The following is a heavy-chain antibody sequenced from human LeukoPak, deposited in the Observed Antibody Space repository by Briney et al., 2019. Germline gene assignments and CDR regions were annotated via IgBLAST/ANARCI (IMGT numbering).Heavy chain of an antibody. CDR1: GFTFSSYW. Sequence: GGSLRLSCAASGFTFSSYWMGWVRQAPGKGLEWVANIKKDGSEKYYVDSVKGRFTFSKDNAKNSLYLQMNSLRAEDTAVYYCASCEGGTADYWGQGTLVTVSS. J-gene: IGHJ4*02. V-gene: IGHV3-7*01. D-gene: IGHD2-15*01. CDR3: ASCEGGTADY. CDR2: IKKDGSEK.